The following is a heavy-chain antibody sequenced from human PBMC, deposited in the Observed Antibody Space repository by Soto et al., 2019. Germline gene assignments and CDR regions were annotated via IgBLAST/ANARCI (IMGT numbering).Heavy chain of an antibody. J-gene: IGHJ5*02. CDR1: GGSFSGYY. V-gene: IGHV4-34*01. CDR2: INHSGST. CDR3: ARGPHMVRGIKTWFDP. D-gene: IGHD3-10*01. Sequence: PSETLSLTCAVYGGSFSGYYWSWIRQPPGKGLEWIGEINHSGSTNYNPSLKSRVTISVDTSKNQFSLKLSSVTAADTAVYYCARGPHMVRGIKTWFDPWGQGTLVTVSS.